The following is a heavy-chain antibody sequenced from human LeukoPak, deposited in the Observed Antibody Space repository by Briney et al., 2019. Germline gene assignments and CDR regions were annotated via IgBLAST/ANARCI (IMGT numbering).Heavy chain of an antibody. D-gene: IGHD3-10*01. CDR2: IASDGSST. CDR3: ARGRMVRGVKLNYYFDC. Sequence: PGGSLRLSCAASGFTFSSYWMNWVRQAPGKGLVWVSRIASDGSSTTYADSVKGRFSISRDNAKNTLYLQMNSLRVEDTAVYYCARGRMVRGVKLNYYFDCWGQGTLVTVSS. J-gene: IGHJ4*02. CDR1: GFTFSSYW. V-gene: IGHV3-74*01.